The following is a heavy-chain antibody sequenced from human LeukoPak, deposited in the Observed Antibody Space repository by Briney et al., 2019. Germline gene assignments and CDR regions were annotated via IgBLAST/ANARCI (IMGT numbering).Heavy chain of an antibody. CDR3: ARGGRGVMGY. V-gene: IGHV3-33*01. Sequence: GGSLRLSCAASGFTFSSYGMHWVRQAPGKGLEWVAVIWYDGSNKYYADSVRGRFTISRDNAKNSLYLQMNSLRAEDTAVYYCARGGRGVMGYWGQGTLVTVSS. J-gene: IGHJ4*02. D-gene: IGHD3-10*01. CDR2: IWYDGSNK. CDR1: GFTFSSYG.